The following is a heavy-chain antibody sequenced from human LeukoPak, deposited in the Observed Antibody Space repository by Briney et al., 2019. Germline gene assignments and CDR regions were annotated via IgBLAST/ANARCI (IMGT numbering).Heavy chain of an antibody. CDR1: GYTLTELS. CDR2: FDPEDGET. Sequence: ASVKVSCKVSGYTLTELSMHWVRQAPGKGLEWMGGFDPEDGETIYAQKFQGRVTMTEDTSTDTAYMELSSLRSEDTAVYYCARGRQRYCSGGSCYKLDYWGQGTLVTVSS. CDR3: ARGRQRYCSGGSCYKLDY. D-gene: IGHD2-15*01. V-gene: IGHV1-24*01. J-gene: IGHJ4*02.